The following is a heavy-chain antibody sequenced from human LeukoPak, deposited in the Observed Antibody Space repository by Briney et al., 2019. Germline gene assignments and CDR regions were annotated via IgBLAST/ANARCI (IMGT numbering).Heavy chain of an antibody. Sequence: AGGSLRLSCAASGFTFSSYAMSWVRQAPGKGLEWVSAISGSGGSTYYADSVKGRFTISRDNSKNTLYLQMNSLRAEDTAVYYCTTDGAAATFDYWGQGTLVTVSS. J-gene: IGHJ4*02. V-gene: IGHV3-23*01. CDR2: ISGSGGST. D-gene: IGHD6-13*01. CDR3: TTDGAAATFDY. CDR1: GFTFSSYA.